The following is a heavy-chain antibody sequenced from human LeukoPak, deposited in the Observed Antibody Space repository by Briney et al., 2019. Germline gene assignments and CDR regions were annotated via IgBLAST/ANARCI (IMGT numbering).Heavy chain of an antibody. Sequence: ASVKVSCTASGYTFTSYYMHWVRQAPGQGLEWMGIINPSGGSTSYAQKFQGRVAITRDTSASTAYMELSSLRSEDTAVYYCARDQYYDSSGYYPYWGQGTLVTVSS. CDR1: GYTFTSYY. J-gene: IGHJ4*02. D-gene: IGHD3-22*01. CDR3: ARDQYYDSSGYYPY. CDR2: INPSGGST. V-gene: IGHV1-46*01.